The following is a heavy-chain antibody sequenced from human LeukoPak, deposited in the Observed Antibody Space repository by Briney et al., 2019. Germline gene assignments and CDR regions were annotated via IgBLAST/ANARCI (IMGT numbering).Heavy chain of an antibody. Sequence: QVQLQQWGAGLLKPSETLCLTCAVYGGPFSGYYWGWIRQPPGKGLDWIGSIYYSGSTYYNPSLKSRVTISVDTSKNQFSLKLSSVTAADTAVYYCARVAVTTPNRFDPWGQGTLVTVSS. V-gene: IGHV4-34*01. CDR3: ARVAVTTPNRFDP. CDR1: GGPFSGYY. J-gene: IGHJ5*02. CDR2: IYYSGST. D-gene: IGHD3-22*01.